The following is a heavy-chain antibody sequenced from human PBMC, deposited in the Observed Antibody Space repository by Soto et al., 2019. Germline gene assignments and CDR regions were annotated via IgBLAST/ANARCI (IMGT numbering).Heavy chain of an antibody. D-gene: IGHD3-16*01. CDR3: GTQGGGGGY. CDR1: GFTVSNNY. Sequence: EVQLVESGGGLIQPGGSLRLSCAVSGFTVSNNYMSWVRQAPGKGLEGVSVIYSGGYTAYGDSVKGRFTISRDNSKNTLILKTNPLRPADSPGFSGGTQGGGGGYWGQGTLVTVSS. J-gene: IGHJ4*02. V-gene: IGHV3-53*01. CDR2: IYSGGYT.